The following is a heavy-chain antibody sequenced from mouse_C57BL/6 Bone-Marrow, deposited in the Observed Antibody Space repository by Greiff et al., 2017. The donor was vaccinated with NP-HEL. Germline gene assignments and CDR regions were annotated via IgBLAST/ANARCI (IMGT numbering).Heavy chain of an antibody. Sequence: VQLQQSGAELMKPGASVKLSCKATGYTFTGYWIEWVKQRPGHGLEWIGEILPGSGSTNYNEKFKGKATFTADTSSNTAYMQLSSLTTEDSASYYCARRGYYGSSFPYWYFDVWGTGTTVTVSS. V-gene: IGHV1-9*01. CDR3: ARRGYYGSSFPYWYFDV. CDR2: ILPGSGST. D-gene: IGHD1-1*01. J-gene: IGHJ1*03. CDR1: GYTFTGYW.